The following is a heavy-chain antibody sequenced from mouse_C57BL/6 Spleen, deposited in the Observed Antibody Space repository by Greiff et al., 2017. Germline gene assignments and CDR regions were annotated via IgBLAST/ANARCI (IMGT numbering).Heavy chain of an antibody. J-gene: IGHJ1*03. CDR1: GFTFSSYA. CDR3: AREGDYYGSSYRYFDV. CDR2: ISDGGSYT. Sequence: EVKLVESGGGLVKPGGSLKLSCAASGFTFSSYAMSWVRQTPEKRLEWVATISDGGSYTYYPDNVKGRFTISRDTAKNNLYLQMSHLKSEDTAMYYCAREGDYYGSSYRYFDVWGTGTTVTVSS. V-gene: IGHV5-4*01. D-gene: IGHD1-1*01.